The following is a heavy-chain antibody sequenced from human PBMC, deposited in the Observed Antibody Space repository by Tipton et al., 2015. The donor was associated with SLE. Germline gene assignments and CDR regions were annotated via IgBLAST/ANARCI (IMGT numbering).Heavy chain of an antibody. V-gene: IGHV3-23*04. Sequence: QLVQSGAEVKKPGASVKVSCKASGYTITSYGISWVRQAPGKGLEWVSAISGSGGSTYYADSVKGRFTISRDNSKNTLYLQMNSLRAEDTAVYYCATHSSLFDYWGQGTLVTVSS. CDR1: GYTITSYG. CDR2: ISGSGGST. J-gene: IGHJ4*02. D-gene: IGHD6-19*01. CDR3: ATHSSLFDY.